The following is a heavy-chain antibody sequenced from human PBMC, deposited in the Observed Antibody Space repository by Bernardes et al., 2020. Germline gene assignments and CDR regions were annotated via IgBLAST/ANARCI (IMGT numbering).Heavy chain of an antibody. CDR1: GFTFDDYT. Sequence: GSLRLSCAASGFTFDDYTMHWVRQAPGKGLEWVSLISWDGGSTYYADSVKGRFTISRDNSKNSLYLQMNSLRTEDTALYYCAKGVAAAGTGLFDYWGQGTLVTVSS. CDR3: AKGVAAAGTGLFDY. CDR2: ISWDGGST. V-gene: IGHV3-43*01. J-gene: IGHJ4*02. D-gene: IGHD6-13*01.